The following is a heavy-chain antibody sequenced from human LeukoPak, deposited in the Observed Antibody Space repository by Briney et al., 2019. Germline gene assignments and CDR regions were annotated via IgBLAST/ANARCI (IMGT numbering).Heavy chain of an antibody. CDR2: IYYSGST. J-gene: IGHJ6*03. CDR1: GGSISSSNYY. D-gene: IGHD3-10*01. Sequence: SETLSLTCTVSGGSISSSNYYWGWIRQPPGKGLEWVGNIYYSGSTYYNPSLKSRVTISVDTSKNQFSLKLSSVTAADTAVYYCAREPPRDYYMDVWGKGTTVTVSS. V-gene: IGHV4-39*07. CDR3: AREPPRDYYMDV.